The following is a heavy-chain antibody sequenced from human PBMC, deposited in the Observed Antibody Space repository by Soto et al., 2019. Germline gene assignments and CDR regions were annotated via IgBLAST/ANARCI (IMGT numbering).Heavy chain of an antibody. CDR2: IIPILGIA. D-gene: IGHD2-15*01. CDR3: ARDQVVADYYYGMDV. CDR1: GGTFSSYT. J-gene: IGHJ6*02. Sequence: EASVKVSCKASGGTFSSYTISWVRQAPGQGLEWMGRIIPILGIANYAQKFQGGVTITADKSTSTAYMELSSLRSEDTAVYYCARDQVVADYYYGMDVWGQGTTVTVSS. V-gene: IGHV1-69*04.